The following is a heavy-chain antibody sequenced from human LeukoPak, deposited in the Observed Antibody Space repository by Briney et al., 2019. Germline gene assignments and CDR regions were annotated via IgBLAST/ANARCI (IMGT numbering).Heavy chain of an antibody. D-gene: IGHD1-26*01. CDR1: GYSISSGYY. J-gene: IGHJ5*02. V-gene: IGHV4-38-2*01. Sequence: SETLSLTCAASGYSISSGYYWCWIRQPPGKGLEWIGSIYHSGSTYYNPSLKSRVTISVDTSKNQFSLKLSSVTAADTAVYYCARVGATTRWFDPWGQGTLVTVSS. CDR2: IYHSGST. CDR3: ARVGATTRWFDP.